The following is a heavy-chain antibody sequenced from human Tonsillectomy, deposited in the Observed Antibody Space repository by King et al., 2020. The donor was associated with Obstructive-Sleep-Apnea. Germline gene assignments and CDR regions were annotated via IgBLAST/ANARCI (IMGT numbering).Heavy chain of an antibody. CDR1: GFSFSSYG. J-gene: IGHJ4*02. CDR2: TSYDGSKK. V-gene: IGHV3-30*18. CDR3: AKDLSYGEHPSYFDY. Sequence: VQLVESGGGVVQPGRSLRLSCAASGFSFSSYGMHWVRQAPGKGLEWVAGTSYDGSKKYYPCSVKGRFTISRDNSKNTVYLQMNSLRAEDTAVYYCAKDLSYGEHPSYFDYWGQGTLVTVSS. D-gene: IGHD4-17*01.